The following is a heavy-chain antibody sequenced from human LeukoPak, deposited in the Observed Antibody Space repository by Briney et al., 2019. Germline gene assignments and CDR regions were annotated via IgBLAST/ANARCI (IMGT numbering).Heavy chain of an antibody. CDR1: GFTFSSWS. J-gene: IGHJ4*02. CDR2: ISGTSSTI. V-gene: IGHV3-48*04. Sequence: PSGGSLRLSCVASGFTFSSWSMNWVRQAPGKGLEWLSYISGTSSTIYYADSVKGRFTISRDNAKNSLYLQMNSLRAEDTAVYYCARPRTAEYYFDYWGQGMLVTVSS. CDR3: ARPRTAEYYFDY.